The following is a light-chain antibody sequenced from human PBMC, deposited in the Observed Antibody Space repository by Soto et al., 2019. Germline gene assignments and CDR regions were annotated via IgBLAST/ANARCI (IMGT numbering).Light chain of an antibody. CDR3: QKSYSTPLT. J-gene: IGKJ3*01. Sequence: DIQMTQSPSSLTATVGDRVTITCRASQCISSYLNWYQQKPGKAPKLLIYAASSLQSGVPSRFSGSGSGTDFTLTISSLLPEDFATYYCQKSYSTPLTFGPGTKADIK. V-gene: IGKV1-39*01. CDR1: QCISSY. CDR2: AAS.